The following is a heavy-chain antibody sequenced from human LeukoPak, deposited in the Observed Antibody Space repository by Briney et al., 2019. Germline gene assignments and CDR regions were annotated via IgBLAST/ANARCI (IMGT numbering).Heavy chain of an antibody. CDR2: INPNSGGT. CDR3: ARSGPYCSGGSCYRSGWFDP. J-gene: IGHJ5*02. Sequence: ASVKVSCKASGYTFTGYYMHWVRQAPGQELEWMGRINPNSGGTNYARKFQGRVTMTRDTSISTAYMELSRLRSDDTAVYYCARSGPYCSGGSCYRSGWFDPWGQGTLVTVSS. CDR1: GYTFTGYY. D-gene: IGHD2-15*01. V-gene: IGHV1-2*06.